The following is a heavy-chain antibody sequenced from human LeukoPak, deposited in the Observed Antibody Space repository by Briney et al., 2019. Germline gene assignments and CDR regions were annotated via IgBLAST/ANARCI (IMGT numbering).Heavy chain of an antibody. CDR3: AKDRDDYVWGSLSLTFDP. CDR1: GFTFSSYA. V-gene: IGHV3-23*01. CDR2: ISGSGGST. Sequence: GGSLRLSCAASGFTFSSYAMSWVRQAPGKGLEWVSDISGSGGSTYYADSVKGRFTISRDNSKNTLYLQMNSLRAEDTAVYYCAKDRDDYVWGSLSLTFDPWGQGTLVTVSS. D-gene: IGHD3-16*01. J-gene: IGHJ5*02.